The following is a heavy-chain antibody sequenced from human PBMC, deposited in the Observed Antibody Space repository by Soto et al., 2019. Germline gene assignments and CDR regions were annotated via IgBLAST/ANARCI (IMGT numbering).Heavy chain of an antibody. Sequence: EVQLLESGGGLVQPGGSLRLSCAASGFTFSSYAMSWVRQAPGKGLEWVSAISGSGGSTYYADSVKGRFTISRDNSKNTLYLQMNSLRAEDTAVYYCAALYGEYVAGIDYWGQGTLVTVSS. J-gene: IGHJ4*02. D-gene: IGHD4-17*01. V-gene: IGHV3-23*01. CDR3: AALYGEYVAGIDY. CDR1: GFTFSSYA. CDR2: ISGSGGST.